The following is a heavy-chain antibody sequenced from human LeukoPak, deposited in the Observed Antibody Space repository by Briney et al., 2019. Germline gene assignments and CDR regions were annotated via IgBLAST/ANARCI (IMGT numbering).Heavy chain of an antibody. Sequence: GGSLRLSCSASGFRFSDFTMTWVRQAPGKGPEWVSAIGGRGSSTYYADSVGGRFTISRDNSKDMVYLQMNSLKVEDTATYYRGKEGGAWGQGTKVTVSS. CDR1: GFRFSDFT. D-gene: IGHD3-16*01. CDR3: GKEGGA. V-gene: IGHV3-23*01. J-gene: IGHJ5*02. CDR2: IGGRGSST.